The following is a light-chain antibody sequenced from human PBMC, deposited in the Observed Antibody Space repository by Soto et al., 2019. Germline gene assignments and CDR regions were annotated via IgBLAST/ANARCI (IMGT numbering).Light chain of an antibody. CDR2: EVS. V-gene: IGLV2-14*01. CDR3: NSYTSTITLGV. J-gene: IGLJ1*01. Sequence: QAVVTQPASVSGSPGQSITISCTGTSSDIGGYNYVSWFQQHPGKVPKLIIYEVSNRPSGVSHRFSGSKSGNTATLTISGLQAEDEADYYCNSYTSTITLGVFGTGTKLTVL. CDR1: SSDIGGYNY.